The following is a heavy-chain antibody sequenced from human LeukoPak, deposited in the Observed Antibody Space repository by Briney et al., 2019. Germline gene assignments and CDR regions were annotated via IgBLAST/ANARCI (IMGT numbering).Heavy chain of an antibody. CDR3: AKVPSLSNFDAFDI. V-gene: IGHV3-30-3*01. D-gene: IGHD4-11*01. CDR1: VFTFSDYA. Sequence: PGGSLRLSCAASVFTFSDYAMHWVRQAPGKGLEWVAVISYDGSNRYYADSVKGRFTISRDNSKNTLYLQMNSLRPEDTAVYYCAKVPSLSNFDAFDIWGQGTMVTVSS. CDR2: ISYDGSNR. J-gene: IGHJ3*02.